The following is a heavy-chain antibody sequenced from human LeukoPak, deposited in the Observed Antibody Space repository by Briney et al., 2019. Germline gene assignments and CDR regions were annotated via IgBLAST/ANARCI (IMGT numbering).Heavy chain of an antibody. J-gene: IGHJ4*02. V-gene: IGHV3-15*01. CDR3: TKDLNARGNYYDSSGFISTIDY. D-gene: IGHD3-22*01. CDR1: GFTFSNDW. CDR2: IQSKTDGGTT. Sequence: GGSLRLSCAASGFTFSNDWMSWVRQAPGKGLEWVGRIQSKTDGGTTDYAAPVKGRFTISRDDSKNTLYLQMNSLKTEDTAVYYCTKDLNARGNYYDSSGFISTIDYWGQGTLVTVSS.